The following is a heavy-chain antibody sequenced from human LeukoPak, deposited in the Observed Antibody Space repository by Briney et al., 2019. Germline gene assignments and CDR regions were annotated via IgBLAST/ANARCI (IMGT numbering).Heavy chain of an antibody. CDR2: ITDSGRKT. D-gene: IGHD3-10*01. CDR1: GLTFSNYA. V-gene: IGHV3-23*01. J-gene: IGHJ4*02. Sequence: PGGSLGLSCAASGLTFSNYAMNWVRQASGKGLEWVSGITDSGRKTYYADSVKGRFSISRDNSRNTVYLQMSDLRAEDTAVYYCAKITKATTPNYWGQGTLVTVSS. CDR3: AKITKATTPNY.